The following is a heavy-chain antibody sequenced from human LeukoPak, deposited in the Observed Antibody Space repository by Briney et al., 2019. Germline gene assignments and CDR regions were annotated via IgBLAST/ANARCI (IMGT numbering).Heavy chain of an antibody. D-gene: IGHD3-10*01. Sequence: PSETLSLTCAVSGGSISSSNWWSWVRQPPGKGLERIGEIYHSGSTNYNPSLKSRVTISVDKSKNQFSLKLSSVTAADTAVYYCARDSGTTGEVKFDPWGQGTLVTVSS. V-gene: IGHV4-4*02. J-gene: IGHJ5*02. CDR1: GGSISSSNW. CDR2: IYHSGST. CDR3: ARDSGTTGEVKFDP.